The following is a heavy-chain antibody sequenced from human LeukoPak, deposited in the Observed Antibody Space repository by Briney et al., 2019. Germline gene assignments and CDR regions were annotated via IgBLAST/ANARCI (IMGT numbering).Heavy chain of an antibody. V-gene: IGHV4-39*01. Sequence: PSETLSLPCTVSGGSISSSSFYWGWIRQPTGKGLEWIGSIYYSGSTYYNPSLKSRVTISVDTSKNQFSLKLSSVTAADTAVYYCARREGRYGWFDPWGQGTLVTVSS. D-gene: IGHD1-26*01. CDR1: GGSISSSSFY. CDR2: IYYSGST. J-gene: IGHJ5*02. CDR3: ARREGRYGWFDP.